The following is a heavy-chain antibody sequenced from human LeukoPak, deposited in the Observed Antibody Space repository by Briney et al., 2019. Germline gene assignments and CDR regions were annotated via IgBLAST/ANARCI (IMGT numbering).Heavy chain of an antibody. CDR2: IDPTNGGT. CDR1: GFTFTGYC. D-gene: IGHD5-12*01. V-gene: IGHV1-2*02. J-gene: IGHJ4*02. Sequence: ASVKVSCKASGFTFTGYCIHWLRQAPGQGLEWMGWIDPTNGGTNYAQKFQGRVTMTRDTSITTAYMELTRLTSDDTAVYYCARDSPYSGYDWDYWGQGTLVTVSS. CDR3: ARDSPYSGYDWDY.